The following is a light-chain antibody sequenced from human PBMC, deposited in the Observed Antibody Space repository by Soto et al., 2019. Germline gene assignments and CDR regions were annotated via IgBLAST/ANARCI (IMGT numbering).Light chain of an antibody. V-gene: IGLV3-21*02. J-gene: IGLJ2*01. CDR3: QVWDSSSDHPVV. CDR2: DDS. CDR1: NFGSKS. Sequence: SYELTQPPSVSVAPGQTARITCGGNNFGSKSVHWYQQKPGQAPGLVVYDDSDRPSGIPERFSGSNSGNTATLTISRVEAGDEADYYCQVWDSSSDHPVVFGVGTKLTAL.